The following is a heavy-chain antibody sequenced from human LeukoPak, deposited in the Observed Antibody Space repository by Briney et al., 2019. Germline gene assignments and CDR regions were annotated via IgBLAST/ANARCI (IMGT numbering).Heavy chain of an antibody. CDR3: ARDYTGYFP. CDR2: INTDASTT. D-gene: IGHD3-9*01. V-gene: IGHV3-74*01. J-gene: IGHJ5*02. CDR1: GFTFSSYW. Sequence: PGGSLRLSCAASGFTFSSYWMHWVRQAPGKGLVWVSRINTDASTTSYADSVKGRFTISRDNAKNSLYLQMNSLRAEDTAVYYCARDYTGYFPWGQGTLVIVSS.